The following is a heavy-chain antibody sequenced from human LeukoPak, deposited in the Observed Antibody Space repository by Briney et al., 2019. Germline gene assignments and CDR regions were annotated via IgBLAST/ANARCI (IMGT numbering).Heavy chain of an antibody. CDR1: GFSLYGSGVG. Sequence: SGPTLVNPTQTLTLTCTFSGFSLYGSGVGVGWIRQPPGKALEWLAVIYWDDDKRYNPSLRSRLTMSKDASKSQVFLVMSNMDPVDTATYYCAHRRPGHLTGWDNSYFDNWGPGTLVTVSS. V-gene: IGHV2-5*02. J-gene: IGHJ4*02. D-gene: IGHD1/OR15-1a*01. CDR3: AHRRPGHLTGWDNSYFDN. CDR2: IYWDDDK.